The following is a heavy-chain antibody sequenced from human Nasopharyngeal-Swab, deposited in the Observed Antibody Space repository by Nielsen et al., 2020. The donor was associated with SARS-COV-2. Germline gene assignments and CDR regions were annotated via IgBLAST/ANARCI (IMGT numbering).Heavy chain of an antibody. CDR3: ARESKKVAGLPNYYYYGMDV. J-gene: IGHJ6*02. Sequence: SVKVSCKASGGTFSSYAISWVRQAPGQGLEWTGGIIPIFGTANYAQKFQGRVTITADESTSTAYMELSSLRSEDTAVYYCARESKKVAGLPNYYYYGMDVWGQGTTVAVSS. CDR1: GGTFSSYA. V-gene: IGHV1-69*13. CDR2: IIPIFGTA. D-gene: IGHD6-19*01.